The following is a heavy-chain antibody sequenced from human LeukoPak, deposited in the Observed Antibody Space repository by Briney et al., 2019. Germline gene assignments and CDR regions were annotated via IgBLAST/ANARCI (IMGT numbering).Heavy chain of an antibody. CDR1: GGSISSYY. V-gene: IGHV4-59*01. Sequence: SETLSLTCTVSGGSISSYYWSWIRQPPGQGLEWIGYIYYSGSTNYNPSLKSRVTISVDTSKNQFSLKLSSVTAADTAVYYCARVSDWGEGDYFDYWGQGTLVTVSS. J-gene: IGHJ4*02. CDR2: IYYSGST. D-gene: IGHD3-16*01. CDR3: ARVSDWGEGDYFDY.